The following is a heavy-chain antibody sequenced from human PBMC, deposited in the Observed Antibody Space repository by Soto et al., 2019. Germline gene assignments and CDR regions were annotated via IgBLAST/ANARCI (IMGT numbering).Heavy chain of an antibody. J-gene: IGHJ6*02. D-gene: IGHD5-12*01. Sequence: QVQLVESGGGVVQPGRSLRLSCAASGFTFSSYAMHWVRQAPGKGLEWVAVISYDGSNKYYADSVKGRFTISRDNSKNALYLQMNRLRAEDTAVYYCAREGYGGFAYYYYGMDVWGQGTTVTVSS. V-gene: IGHV3-30-3*01. CDR3: AREGYGGFAYYYYGMDV. CDR1: GFTFSSYA. CDR2: ISYDGSNK.